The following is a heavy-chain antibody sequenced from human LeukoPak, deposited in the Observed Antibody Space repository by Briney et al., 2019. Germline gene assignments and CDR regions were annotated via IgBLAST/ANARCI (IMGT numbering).Heavy chain of an antibody. CDR3: AKDDSGYDFDWYFDL. CDR1: GFTFSSYG. J-gene: IGHJ2*01. V-gene: IGHV3-30*02. Sequence: GGSLRLSCAASGFTFSSYGMHWVRQAPGKGLEWVAFIRYDGSNKYYADSVKGRFTISRDNSKNTLYLQMNSLRAEDTAVYYCAKDDSGYDFDWYFDLWGRGTLVTVSS. D-gene: IGHD5-12*01. CDR2: IRYDGSNK.